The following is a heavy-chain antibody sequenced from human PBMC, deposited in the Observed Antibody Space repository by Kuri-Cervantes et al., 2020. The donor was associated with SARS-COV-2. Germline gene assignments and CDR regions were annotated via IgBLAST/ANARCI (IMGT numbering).Heavy chain of an antibody. CDR3: ARDRFVYSSGYLLDY. D-gene: IGHD6-19*01. J-gene: IGHJ4*02. CDR2: INPNSSGT. CDR1: GYTFTGYY. Sequence: ASVKVSCKASGYTFTGYYMHWVRQAPGQGLEWMGWINPNSSGTNYAQKFQGRVTMTRDTSISTAYMELSRLRSDDTAVYYCARDRFVYSSGYLLDYWGQGTLVTVSS. V-gene: IGHV1-2*02.